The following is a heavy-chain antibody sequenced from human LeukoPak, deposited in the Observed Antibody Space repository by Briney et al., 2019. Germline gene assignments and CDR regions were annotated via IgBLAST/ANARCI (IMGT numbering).Heavy chain of an antibody. CDR2: INGDGGST. D-gene: IGHD3-16*01. CDR3: VRGGVDY. V-gene: IGHV3-74*01. J-gene: IGHJ4*02. CDR1: GFTFSTYS. Sequence: GGSLRLSCAASGFTFSTYSMNWVRQAPGKGLLWVSRINGDGGSTDYADSVKGRFTISRDNAKNTVYLQMNSLRAEDTAVYYCVRGGVDYWGQGTLVTVSS.